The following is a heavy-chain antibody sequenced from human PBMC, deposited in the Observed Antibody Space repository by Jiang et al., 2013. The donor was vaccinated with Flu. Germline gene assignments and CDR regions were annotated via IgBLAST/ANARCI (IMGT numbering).Heavy chain of an antibody. CDR3: ARGTYHRITIFGVVGVPNDY. CDR2: INPNSGGT. V-gene: IGHV1-2*02. CDR1: YTFTGYY. Sequence: YTFTGYYMHWVRQAPGQGLEWMGWINPNSGGTNYAQKFQGRVTMTRDTSISTAYMELSRLRSDDTAVYYCARGTYHRITIFGVVGVPNDYWGQGTLVTVSS. J-gene: IGHJ4*02. D-gene: IGHD3-3*01.